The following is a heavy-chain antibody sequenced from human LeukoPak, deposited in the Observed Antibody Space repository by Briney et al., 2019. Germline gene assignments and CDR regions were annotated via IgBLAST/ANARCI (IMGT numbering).Heavy chain of an antibody. CDR1: GFTFSSYG. V-gene: IGHV3-30*02. Sequence: GGSLRLSCAASGFTFSSYGMHWVRQAPGKGLEWVAFIRYDGSNKYYADSVKGRFTISRDNSKNTLYLQMNSLRAEDTAVYYCAGGPHFYYYMDVWGKGTTVTVSS. CDR3: AGGPHFYYYMDV. J-gene: IGHJ6*03. CDR2: IRYDGSNK.